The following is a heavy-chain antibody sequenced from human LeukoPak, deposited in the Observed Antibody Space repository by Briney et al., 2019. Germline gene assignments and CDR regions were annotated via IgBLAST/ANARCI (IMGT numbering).Heavy chain of an antibody. Sequence: GGSLRLSCAASGFSVNGNYMSWVRQAPGKGLEWVSVIYSGGSTYYADSVKGRFTISRDNSKNTLYLHMNSLRAEDTAVYYCARLWHPYYYYGMDVWGQGTTVTVSS. J-gene: IGHJ6*02. CDR2: IYSGGST. D-gene: IGHD2-21*01. CDR1: GFSVNGNY. CDR3: ARLWHPYYYYGMDV. V-gene: IGHV3-66*01.